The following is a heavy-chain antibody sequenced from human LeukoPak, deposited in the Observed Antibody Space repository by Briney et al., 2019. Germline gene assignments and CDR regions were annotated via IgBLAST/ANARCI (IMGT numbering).Heavy chain of an antibody. V-gene: IGHV3-30*18. Sequence: PGGSLRLSCAASGFTFNNYGMHWVRQAPGKGLEWVAVISYDGRNIHYPDSVKGRFTISRDISTDTLWLQMDSLRTEDTAVYYCAKGPLRGTAAAIDYWGQGTLDTVSS. CDR2: ISYDGRNI. D-gene: IGHD2-2*01. CDR3: AKGPLRGTAAAIDY. CDR1: GFTFNNYG. J-gene: IGHJ4*02.